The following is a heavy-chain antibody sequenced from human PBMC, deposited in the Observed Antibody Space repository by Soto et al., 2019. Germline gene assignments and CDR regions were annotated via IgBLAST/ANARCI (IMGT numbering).Heavy chain of an antibody. J-gene: IGHJ6*02. CDR1: GASISDYY. CDR2: IYYSGST. Sequence: SETLSLTCTVSGASISDYYWSWIRQPPGKGLEWIGFIYYSGSTNYNPSLKSRVTISVDTSKNHFSLKLSSVTAADTAVYYCVRDRRENTVLKGYNYYYYGMDVWGQGTTVTVSS. CDR3: VRDRRENTVLKGYNYYYYGMDV. D-gene: IGHD4-17*01. V-gene: IGHV4-59*01.